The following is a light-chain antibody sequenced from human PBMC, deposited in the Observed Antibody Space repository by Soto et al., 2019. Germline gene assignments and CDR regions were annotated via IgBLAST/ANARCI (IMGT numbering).Light chain of an antibody. CDR2: KAS. CDR1: QIVVHRDGKTY. J-gene: IGKJ1*01. Sequence: DVVMTQSPLSLPVTLGQLASRSCMSSQIVVHRDGKTYLNWFQQRPGQSPRRLIYKASNRDSGVPDRFSGSGSGTDFTLKISRVEAEDVGVYYCMQGKHWPPTFGQGTKVDVK. CDR3: MQGKHWPPT. V-gene: IGKV2-30*02.